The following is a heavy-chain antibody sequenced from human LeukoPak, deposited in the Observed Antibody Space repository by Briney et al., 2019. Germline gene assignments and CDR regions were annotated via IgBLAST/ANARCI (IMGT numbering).Heavy chain of an antibody. CDR2: ISRTSSAI. V-gene: IGHV3-48*01. Sequence: GGSLRLSCAGSGFTSSSYSMSWVRQAPGKGLEWVSYISRTSSAIYYADSVKGRFTISRDNAKNSLYLQMNSLRAEDTAVYYCARDESIAVAGTYGHWGPGTLVTVSS. J-gene: IGHJ4*02. CDR3: ARDESIAVAGTYGH. D-gene: IGHD6-19*01. CDR1: GFTSSSYS.